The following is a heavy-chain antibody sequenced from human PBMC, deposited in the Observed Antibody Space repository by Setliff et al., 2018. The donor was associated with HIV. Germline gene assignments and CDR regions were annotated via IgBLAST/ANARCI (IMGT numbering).Heavy chain of an antibody. Sequence: GGSLRLSCVGSGFTFEQYAMFWVRQAPGKGLEWIGRIKSKIRGGSTDYGAPVKGRFSISRDDSTDTVFLQMNSLKTEDTAVYYCSADTEDSFNFYNCDYWGPGIQVTVSS. CDR1: GFTFEQYA. CDR2: IKSKIRGGST. V-gene: IGHV3-15*01. D-gene: IGHD3-22*01. CDR3: SADTEDSFNFYNCDY. J-gene: IGHJ4*02.